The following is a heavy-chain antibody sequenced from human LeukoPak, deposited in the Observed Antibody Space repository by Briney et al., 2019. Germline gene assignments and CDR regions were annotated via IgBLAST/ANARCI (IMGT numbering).Heavy chain of an antibody. CDR1: GYTFTSYY. Sequence: ASVKVSCKASGYTFTSYYMHWVRQAPGQGLEWMGWINAGNGNTEYSQNFQDRVTITRDTSATTAYMELSSLRSEDTAVYYCARGSYFYGSGSFMGSDYWGQGTLVTVSS. J-gene: IGHJ4*02. CDR3: ARGSYFYGSGSFMGSDY. CDR2: INAGNGNT. V-gene: IGHV1-3*01. D-gene: IGHD3-10*01.